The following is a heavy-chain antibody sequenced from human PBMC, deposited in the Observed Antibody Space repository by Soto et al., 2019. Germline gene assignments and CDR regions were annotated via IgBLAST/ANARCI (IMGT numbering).Heavy chain of an antibody. Sequence: QVQLVQSGAEVKKPGSSVKVSCKASGGTLSRYTFSWVRQAPGQGLEWMGRIIPILGTASYAQKFQGRVTITADKSTSTVYMELSCLRSEDTALFYCARDNVLDPYSPYYGLDVWGQGTTVTVSS. D-gene: IGHD3-3*01. V-gene: IGHV1-69*08. J-gene: IGHJ6*02. CDR2: IIPILGTA. CDR3: ARDNVLDPYSPYYGLDV. CDR1: GGTLSRYT.